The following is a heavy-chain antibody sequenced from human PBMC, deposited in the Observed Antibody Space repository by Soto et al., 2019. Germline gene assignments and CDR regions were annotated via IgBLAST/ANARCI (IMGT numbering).Heavy chain of an antibody. D-gene: IGHD5-12*01. CDR3: ARAEPINSGYER. V-gene: IGHV1-3*01. CDR2: INAGNGNT. CDR1: GYTFTSYA. J-gene: IGHJ4*02. Sequence: QVQLVQSGAEVKKPGASVKVSCKASGYTFTSYAMHWVRQAPGQRLEWMGWINAGNGNTKYSQKFHGRVTITRDTSASTAYMELSSLRSEVTAVYYCARAEPINSGYERWGQGTLVTVSS.